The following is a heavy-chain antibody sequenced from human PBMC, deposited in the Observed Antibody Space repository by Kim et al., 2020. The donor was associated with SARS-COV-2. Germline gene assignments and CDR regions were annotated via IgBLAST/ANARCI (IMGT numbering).Heavy chain of an antibody. V-gene: IGHV3-23*01. Sequence: YDADTVKGRFTISRDDAKNTLYLQMNSLRAEDTAVYYCAKRIQLWLPLDYWGQGTLVTVTS. D-gene: IGHD5-18*01. J-gene: IGHJ4*02. CDR3: AKRIQLWLPLDY.